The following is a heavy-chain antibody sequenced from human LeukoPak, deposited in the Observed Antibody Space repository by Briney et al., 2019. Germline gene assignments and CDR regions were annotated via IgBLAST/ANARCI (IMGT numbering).Heavy chain of an antibody. CDR1: GFTFSNAW. CDR3: AKDPWELLRIGFDY. Sequence: GGSLRLSCAASGFTFSNAWMSWVRQAPGKGLEWVGRIKSKTDGGTTDYAAPVKGRFTISRDNSKNTLYLQMNSLRAEDTAVYYCAKDPWELLRIGFDYWGQGTLVTVSS. D-gene: IGHD1-26*01. J-gene: IGHJ4*02. V-gene: IGHV3-15*01. CDR2: IKSKTDGGTT.